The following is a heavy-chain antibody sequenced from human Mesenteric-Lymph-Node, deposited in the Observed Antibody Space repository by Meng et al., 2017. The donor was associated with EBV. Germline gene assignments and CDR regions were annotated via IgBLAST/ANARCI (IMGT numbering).Heavy chain of an antibody. Sequence: QLQLQESGSGLVKPSQTLSLLCVVSVDSVSSHEFSWSWIRQPPGKGLEWIGFIYHAGANNYTPSLKSRVTLSIAQAQNQFSLRMRSVSAADTAVYYCARGGDYHDYWGQGILVTVSS. CDR2: IYHAGAN. CDR1: VDSVSSHEFS. J-gene: IGHJ4*02. CDR3: ARGGDYHDY. V-gene: IGHV4-30-2*01.